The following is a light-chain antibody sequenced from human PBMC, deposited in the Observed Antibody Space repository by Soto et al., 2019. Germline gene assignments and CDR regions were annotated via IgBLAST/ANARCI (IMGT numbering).Light chain of an antibody. CDR1: QGISRT. Sequence: EIVMTQSPATLSVSPGETATLSCRASQGISRTLAWYQQKPGQAPRLLIYRTSSRATGIPDRFSGSESETDFTLTISRLEPDDSAVYYCQQYGSSPRTFGPGTKVDIK. J-gene: IGKJ1*01. V-gene: IGKV3-20*01. CDR3: QQYGSSPRT. CDR2: RTS.